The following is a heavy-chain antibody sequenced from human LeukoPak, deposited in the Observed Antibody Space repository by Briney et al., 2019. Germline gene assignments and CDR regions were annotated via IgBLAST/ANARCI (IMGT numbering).Heavy chain of an antibody. CDR2: IYYSGST. V-gene: IGHV4-31*03. CDR1: GGSISSGGYY. Sequence: SETLSLTCTVSGGSISSGGYYWSWIRQHPGKGLEWIGYIYYSGSTYYNPSLKSRVTISVDTSKNQFSLKLSSVTAADTAVYYCARSVVVPAASFYYYGMDVWGQGTTVTVSS. J-gene: IGHJ6*02. D-gene: IGHD2-2*01. CDR3: ARSVVVPAASFYYYGMDV.